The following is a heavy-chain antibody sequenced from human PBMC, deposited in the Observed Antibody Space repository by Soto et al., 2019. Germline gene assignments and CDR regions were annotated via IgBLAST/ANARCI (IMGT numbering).Heavy chain of an antibody. CDR1: GFQFSSYI. CDR2: ISSSSTTK. D-gene: IGHD6-19*01. CDR3: ANSGWYNPDGYFQH. V-gene: IGHV3-48*01. Sequence: GGSLRLSCAAAGFQFSSYIMDWVRQAPGKGLEWVSYISSSSTTKYYADSVKGRFTLSRDNSKNTLYLQMNSLRAEDTAVYYCANSGWYNPDGYFQHWGQGTLGTVSS. J-gene: IGHJ1*01.